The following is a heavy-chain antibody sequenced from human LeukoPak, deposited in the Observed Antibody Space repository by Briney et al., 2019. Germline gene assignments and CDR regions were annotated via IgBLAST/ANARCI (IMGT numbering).Heavy chain of an antibody. J-gene: IGHJ3*02. V-gene: IGHV4-59*01. CDR2: IYYSGST. Sequence: SETLSLTCTVSGGSISSYYWSWIRQPPGKGLEWIGYIYYSGSTNYNPSLKSRVTISVDTSKNQFSLKLSSVTAADTAVYYCARAGTPYDYVWGSYRSDAFDIWGQGTMVTVSS. CDR3: ARAGTPYDYVWGSYRSDAFDI. D-gene: IGHD3-16*02. CDR1: GGSISSYY.